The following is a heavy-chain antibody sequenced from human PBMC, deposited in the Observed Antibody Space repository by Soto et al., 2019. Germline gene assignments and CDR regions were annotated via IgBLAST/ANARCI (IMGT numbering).Heavy chain of an antibody. J-gene: IGHJ4*02. Sequence: EVQLVESGGGLVKPGGSLRLSCAASGFTFSSYSMNWVRQAPGKGLEGVSSISSSSSYIYYADSVKGRFTISRDNAKNSLYLQMNSLRVEDTAVYYCARDQPGYSYGYGLGYWGQGTLVTVSS. D-gene: IGHD5-18*01. CDR1: GFTFSSYS. CDR3: ARDQPGYSYGYGLGY. V-gene: IGHV3-21*01. CDR2: ISSSSSYI.